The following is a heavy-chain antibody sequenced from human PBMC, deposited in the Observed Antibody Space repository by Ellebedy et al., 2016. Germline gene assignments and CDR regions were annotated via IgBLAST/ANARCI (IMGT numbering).Heavy chain of an antibody. J-gene: IGHJ2*01. CDR3: ARAPRSCIPYRECFQYWYFDL. CDR2: IYYSGST. Sequence: SETLSLXCTVSGGSISSYYWSWIRQPPGKGLEWIGYIYYSGSTNYNPSLKSRVTISVDTSKNQFSLKLSSVTAADTAVYYCARAPRSCIPYRECFQYWYFDLWGRGTLVTVSS. D-gene: IGHD2-15*01. CDR1: GGSISSYY. V-gene: IGHV4-59*01.